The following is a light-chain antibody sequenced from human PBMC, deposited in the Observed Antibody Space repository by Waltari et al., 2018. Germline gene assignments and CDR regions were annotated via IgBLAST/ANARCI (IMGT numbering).Light chain of an antibody. CDR3: SSYTSSSTLWV. CDR1: SSDVGGYNS. J-gene: IGLJ3*02. CDR2: DVS. V-gene: IGLV2-14*03. Sequence: QSALTQPASVSGSPGQSLPISCTGTSSDVGGYNSVPWYQQHPGKAPTLMISDVSNRPSGVSNRFSGSKSGNTASLTISGLQAEDGADYYCSSYTSSSTLWVFGGGTKLTVL.